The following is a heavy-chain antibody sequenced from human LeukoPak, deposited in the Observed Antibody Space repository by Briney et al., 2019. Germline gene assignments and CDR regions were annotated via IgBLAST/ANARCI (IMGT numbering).Heavy chain of an antibody. CDR1: GFTFSTYS. Sequence: PGGSLRLSCAASGFTFSTYSMNWFRQAPGKGLEWVSSISATSTYTYYADSLKGRFIISRDNAKNSVYLQMNSLRAEDTAVYYCTREFCSGASCYSGGYWGQGALVTVSS. CDR3: TREFCSGASCYSGGY. V-gene: IGHV3-21*01. J-gene: IGHJ4*02. CDR2: ISATSTYT. D-gene: IGHD2-15*01.